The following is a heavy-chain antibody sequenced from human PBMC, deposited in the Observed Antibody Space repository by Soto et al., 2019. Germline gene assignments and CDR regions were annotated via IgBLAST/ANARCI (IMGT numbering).Heavy chain of an antibody. CDR3: AKDLRTVAAHGDY. V-gene: IGHV3-30*18. Sequence: QVHLVESGGGVVQPGRSLRLSCVASGFIFSNYGMHWVRQAPGKGLEWVAVISYDASSQYYADSVKGRFTVSRDNSKNTPYLQMNSLRVEDTAVYYCAKDLRTVAAHGDYWGQGTLVTVSS. CDR1: GFIFSNYG. D-gene: IGHD6-19*01. J-gene: IGHJ4*02. CDR2: ISYDASSQ.